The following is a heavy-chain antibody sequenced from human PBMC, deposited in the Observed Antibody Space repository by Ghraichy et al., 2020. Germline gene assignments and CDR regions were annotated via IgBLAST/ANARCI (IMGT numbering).Heavy chain of an antibody. V-gene: IGHV1-69*13. D-gene: IGHD5-24*01. Sequence: SVKVSCKASGGTFSSYAISWVRQAPGQGLEWMGGIIPIFGTANYAQKFQGRVTITADESTSTAYMELSSLRSEDTAVYYCASRDGYNSPANAFDIWGQGTMVTVSS. CDR3: ASRDGYNSPANAFDI. CDR1: GGTFSSYA. CDR2: IIPIFGTA. J-gene: IGHJ3*02.